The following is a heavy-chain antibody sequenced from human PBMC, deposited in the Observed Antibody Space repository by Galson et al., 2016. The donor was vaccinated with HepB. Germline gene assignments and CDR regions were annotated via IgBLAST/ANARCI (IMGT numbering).Heavy chain of an antibody. CDR3: ARHHKWELLL. D-gene: IGHD1-26*01. Sequence: SETLSLTCTVSGGSISSHYWCWIRQPPGKALEWIGCIHYSGSTYYNPSLKSRATISLDTSRSQFSLKVTSVTAADTAVYYCARHHKWELLLWAQGTLVTVSS. CDR1: GGSISSHY. CDR2: IHYSGST. J-gene: IGHJ4*02. V-gene: IGHV4-59*11.